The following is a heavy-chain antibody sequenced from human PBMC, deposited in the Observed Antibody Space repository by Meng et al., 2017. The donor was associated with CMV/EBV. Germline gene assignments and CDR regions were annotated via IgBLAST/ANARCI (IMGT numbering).Heavy chain of an antibody. CDR2: IYHSGST. D-gene: IGHD2-2*01. V-gene: IGHV4-4*02. CDR3: ARIPGGYCSSTSCYVFDY. Sequence: ISSNNWWSWVRQPPGKGLEWIGEIYHSGSTNYNPSLKSRVTISVDKSKNQFSLKLSSVTAADTAVYYCARIPGGYCSSTSCYVFDYWGQGTLVTVSS. CDR1: ISSNNW. J-gene: IGHJ4*02.